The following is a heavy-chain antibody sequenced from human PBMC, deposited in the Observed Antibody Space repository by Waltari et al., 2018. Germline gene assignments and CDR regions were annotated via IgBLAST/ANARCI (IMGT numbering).Heavy chain of an antibody. CDR1: GGSFNDYY. J-gene: IGHJ4*02. D-gene: IGHD3-22*01. CDR2: IHHSGTT. V-gene: IGHV4-34*01. CDR3: ARGDLHYGSSGFFY. Sequence: QVQLHQWGAGLLKPSETLSLTCGVSGGSFNDYYWTWIRQPPGKGLEWIGEIHHSGTTDYNPSLNSRLTMSVDTSKKQSSLKMSSVTAADTAVYYCARGDLHYGSSGFFYWGQGALVTVSS.